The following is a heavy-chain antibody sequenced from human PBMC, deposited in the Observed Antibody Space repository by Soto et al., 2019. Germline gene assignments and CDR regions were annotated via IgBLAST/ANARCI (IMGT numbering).Heavy chain of an antibody. CDR1: GFTFDDYA. D-gene: IGHD3-3*01. J-gene: IGHJ6*03. CDR2: ISWNSGSI. Sequence: EVQLVESGGGLVQPGRSLRLSCAASGFTFDDYAMHWVRQAPGKGLEWVSGISWNSGSIGYADSVKGRFTISRDNAKNSLYLQMNSLRADYRALYHCRKAGEYYDFWRNYYMDVWGKGTTVTVSS. CDR3: RKAGEYYDFWRNYYMDV. V-gene: IGHV3-9*01.